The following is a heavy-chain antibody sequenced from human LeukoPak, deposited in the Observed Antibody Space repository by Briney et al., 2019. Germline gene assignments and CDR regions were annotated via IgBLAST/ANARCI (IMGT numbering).Heavy chain of an antibody. CDR2: ISYDGSNK. CDR3: ATQRVVLLWFGEYYY. CDR1: GFTFSSYG. Sequence: GGSLRLSCAASGFTFSSYGMHWVRQAPGKGLEWVAVISYDGSNKYYADSVKGRFTISRDNSKNTLYLQMNSLRAEDTAVYYCATQRVVLLWFGEYYYWGQGTLVTVSS. D-gene: IGHD3-10*01. J-gene: IGHJ4*02. V-gene: IGHV3-30*03.